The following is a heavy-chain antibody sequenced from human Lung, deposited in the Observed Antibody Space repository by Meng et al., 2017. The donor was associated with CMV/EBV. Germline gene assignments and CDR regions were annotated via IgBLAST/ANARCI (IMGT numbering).Heavy chain of an antibody. V-gene: IGHV1-2*02. CDR2: IHYDTGET. D-gene: IGHD7-27*01. CDR3: ARDDNWGPDY. Sequence: ASGKVSCKTSGYTFADHYLHWLRQAPGQGLEWMAWIHYDTGETNYAQNFHGRVTVTRDTSITTVYMELRSLRPDDTAMYYCARDDNWGPDYWGQGTLVTVSS. CDR1: GYTFADHY. J-gene: IGHJ4*02.